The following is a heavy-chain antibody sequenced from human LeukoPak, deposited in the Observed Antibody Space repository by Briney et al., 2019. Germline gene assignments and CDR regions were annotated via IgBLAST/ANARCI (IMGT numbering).Heavy chain of an antibody. CDR2: IYYSGST. Sequence: SETLSLTCTVSGGSISSYYWSWIRQPPGKGLEWIGYIYYSGSTNYYPSPKSRVTISVDTSKNQFSLKLSSVTAADTAVYYCARHPVGGDYLGFWYFDLWGRGTLVTVSS. J-gene: IGHJ2*01. CDR3: ARHPVGGDYLGFWYFDL. CDR1: GGSISSYY. V-gene: IGHV4-59*08. D-gene: IGHD4-17*01.